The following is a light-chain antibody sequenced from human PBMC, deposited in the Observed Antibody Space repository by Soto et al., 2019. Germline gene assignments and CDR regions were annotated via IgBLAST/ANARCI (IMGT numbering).Light chain of an antibody. J-gene: IGLJ1*01. CDR3: SSFTSSHTYV. CDR1: SGDVGGYYY. CDR2: EVS. V-gene: IGLV2-14*01. Sequence: QSALTQPASVSGSPGQSITISCTGTSGDVGGYYYVSWYQQLPGKAPKLMISEVSNRPSGVSNRFSGSKSGNTASLTISGLQAEDEADYYCSSFTSSHTYVFGTGTKVTVL.